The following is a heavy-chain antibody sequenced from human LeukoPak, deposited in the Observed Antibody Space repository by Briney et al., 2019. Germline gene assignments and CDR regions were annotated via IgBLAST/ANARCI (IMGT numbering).Heavy chain of an antibody. J-gene: IGHJ3*02. CDR2: INWNGGST. Sequence: GGSLRLSCAASGFTFDDYGMSWVRQAPGKGLEWVSGINWNGGSTGYADSVEGRFTISRDNAKNSLYLQMNSLRAEDTALYYFASENTYYYASSGYPFDIWGQGTMVTVSS. CDR3: ASENTYYYASSGYPFDI. CDR1: GFTFDDYG. D-gene: IGHD3-22*01. V-gene: IGHV3-20*04.